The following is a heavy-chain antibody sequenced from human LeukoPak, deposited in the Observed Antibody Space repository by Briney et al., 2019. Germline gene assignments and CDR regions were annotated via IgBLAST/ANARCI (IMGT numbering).Heavy chain of an antibody. CDR1: GYTFTSYG. V-gene: IGHV1-18*01. J-gene: IGHJ5*02. CDR2: ISAYNGNT. Sequence: ASVKVSCKASGYTFTSYGISWVRQAPGQGLEWMGWISAYNGNTNYAQKLQGRVTMTTDTSTSTAYMELRSLRSDDTAVYYCARNIVGATYSHNWFDPWGQGTLVTVSS. CDR3: ARNIVGATYSHNWFDP. D-gene: IGHD1-26*01.